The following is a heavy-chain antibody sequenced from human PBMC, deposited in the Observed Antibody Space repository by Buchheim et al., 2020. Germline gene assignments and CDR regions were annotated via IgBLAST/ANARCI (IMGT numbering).Heavy chain of an antibody. CDR1: GYIFLNYW. D-gene: IGHD2-15*01. J-gene: IGHJ4*02. Sequence: EVQLVQSGAEVKKPGESLKISCQGSGYIFLNYWIGWVRQMPGKGLEWMGIINPADSSTTYSPSFQGQVTMSVDKSISAAYLQWRSLKASDTSIYYCARLIAMSGRTPDFWGQGTL. CDR3: ARLIAMSGRTPDF. V-gene: IGHV5-51*01. CDR2: INPADSST.